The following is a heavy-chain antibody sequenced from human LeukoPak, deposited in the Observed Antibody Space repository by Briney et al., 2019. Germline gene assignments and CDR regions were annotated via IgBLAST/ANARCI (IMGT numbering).Heavy chain of an antibody. Sequence: GASVTVSCKSAAYTFSDYYIHWLRQAPGQGLEWMGWINPKNCATTYSKQFEDRVTLTRDSSISTAYMELRRLTFDDTAIYFCARDYTSGVSYFDSWGQGTLVTVSS. D-gene: IGHD2-8*01. CDR3: ARDYTSGVSYFDS. CDR2: INPKNCAT. CDR1: AYTFSDYY. J-gene: IGHJ4*02. V-gene: IGHV1-2*02.